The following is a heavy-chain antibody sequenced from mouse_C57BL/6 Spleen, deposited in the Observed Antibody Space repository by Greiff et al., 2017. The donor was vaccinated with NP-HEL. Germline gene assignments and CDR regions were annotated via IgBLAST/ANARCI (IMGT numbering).Heavy chain of an antibody. CDR3: VRTYYGYWYFDV. D-gene: IGHD2-10*01. CDR1: GFSFNTYA. CDR2: IRSKSNNYAT. Sequence: EVQLVESGGGLVQPKGSLKLSCAASGFSFNTYAMNWVRQAPGKGLEWVARIRSKSNNYATYYADSVKDRFTISRDDSESMLYLQMNNLKTEDTAMYYCVRTYYGYWYFDVWGTGTTVTVSS. J-gene: IGHJ1*03. V-gene: IGHV10-1*01.